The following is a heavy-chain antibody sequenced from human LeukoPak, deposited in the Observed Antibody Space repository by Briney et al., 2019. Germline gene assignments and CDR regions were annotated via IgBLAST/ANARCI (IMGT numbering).Heavy chain of an antibody. V-gene: IGHV3-21*01. D-gene: IGHD4-17*01. CDR3: AREVRYYFDY. CDR1: GCTFSSYS. Sequence: TGGSLRLSCAASGCTFSSYSMNWVRQAPGKGLEWVSSISSSSSYIYYADSVKGRFTISRDNAKNSLYLQMNSLRAEDTAVYYCAREVRYYFDYWGQGTLVTVSS. J-gene: IGHJ4*02. CDR2: ISSSSSYI.